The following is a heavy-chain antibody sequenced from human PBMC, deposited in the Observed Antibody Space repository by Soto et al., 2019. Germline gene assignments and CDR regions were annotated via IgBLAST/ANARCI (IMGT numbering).Heavy chain of an antibody. CDR1: GGSIRNYY. CDR3: ARDHPHSYGVYYFDY. D-gene: IGHD5-18*01. V-gene: IGHV4-59*01. Sequence: PSETLSLTCTVSGGSIRNYYWRWIRQPPGKGLEWIGYVYSSGSTHYNPSLQSRVTISADTSKNQVSLKVNSVTAADTAVYYCARDHPHSYGVYYFDYWGQGTPVTVSS. CDR2: VYSSGST. J-gene: IGHJ4*02.